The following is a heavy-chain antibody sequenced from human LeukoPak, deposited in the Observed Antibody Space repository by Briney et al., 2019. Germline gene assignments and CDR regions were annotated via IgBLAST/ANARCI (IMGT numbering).Heavy chain of an antibody. J-gene: IGHJ6*02. Sequence: GGSLRLSCAASGFTFSSYDMHWVRQATGKGLEWVSAIGIAGDTYYPGSVKGRFTISRENAKNSLYLQMNSLRAGDTAVYYCARRHPLYQYGMDVWGQGTTVTVSS. CDR2: IGIAGDT. CDR1: GFTFSSYD. V-gene: IGHV3-13*04. D-gene: IGHD2-2*01. CDR3: ARRHPLYQYGMDV.